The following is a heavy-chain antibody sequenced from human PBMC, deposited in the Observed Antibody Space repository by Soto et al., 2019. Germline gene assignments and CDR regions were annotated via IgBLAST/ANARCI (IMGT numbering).Heavy chain of an antibody. V-gene: IGHV4-34*01. CDR3: ARDQREYCSSTSCSQYYFDY. Sequence: SETLSLTCAVYGGSFSGYYWSWIRQPPGKGLEWIGEINHSGSTNYNPSLKSRVTISVDTSKNQFSLKLSSVTAADTAVYYCARDQREYCSSTSCSQYYFDYWGQGTLVTVSS. CDR1: GGSFSGYY. D-gene: IGHD2-2*01. CDR2: INHSGST. J-gene: IGHJ4*02.